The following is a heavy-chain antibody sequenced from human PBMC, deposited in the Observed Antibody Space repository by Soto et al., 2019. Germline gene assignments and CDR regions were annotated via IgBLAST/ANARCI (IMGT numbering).Heavy chain of an antibody. V-gene: IGHV1-69*01. CDR2: IIPIFVTA. D-gene: IGHD3-22*01. J-gene: IGHJ3*02. Sequence: QVQLVQSGAEVKKPGSSVKVSCKASGGTFSSYAISWVRQAPGQGLEWMGGIIPIFVTANYAQKFQGRVTITADESTSTAYMELSSLRSEDKAVYYCARVLKGYYDSSGYAFDIWGQGTMVTVSS. CDR1: GGTFSSYA. CDR3: ARVLKGYYDSSGYAFDI.